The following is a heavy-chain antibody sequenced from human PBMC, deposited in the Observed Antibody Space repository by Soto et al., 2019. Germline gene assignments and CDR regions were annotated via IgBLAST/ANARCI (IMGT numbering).Heavy chain of an antibody. V-gene: IGHV3-48*02. CDR2: ISSSSSTI. CDR1: GFTFSSYN. Sequence: LILSCAAAGFTFSSYNMNWVRQAPGNGLECVSYISSSSSTIYYADSVKGRFTISRDNAKNSLYLQMNSLRDEDTAVYYCARAVNKMVRGVIIGPIDYWGQGTLVTVSS. J-gene: IGHJ4*02. D-gene: IGHD3-10*01. CDR3: ARAVNKMVRGVIIGPIDY.